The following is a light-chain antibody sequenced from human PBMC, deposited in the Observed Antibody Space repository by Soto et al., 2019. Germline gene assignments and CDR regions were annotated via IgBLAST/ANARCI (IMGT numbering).Light chain of an antibody. V-gene: IGKV3-20*01. CDR2: GAS. Sequence: EVVMTQSPATLSVSPGERVTLSCRASQSVSSNFLAWYQEKPGQAPRLLIYGASSRATGIPDRFSGGGSGTDFTLTISRLEPEDFAVYYCQQYGSSRWTFGQGTKV. J-gene: IGKJ1*01. CDR1: QSVSSNF. CDR3: QQYGSSRWT.